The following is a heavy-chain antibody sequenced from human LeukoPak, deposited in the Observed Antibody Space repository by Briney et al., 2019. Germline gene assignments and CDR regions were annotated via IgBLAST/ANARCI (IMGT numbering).Heavy chain of an antibody. D-gene: IGHD7-27*01. J-gene: IGHJ4*02. CDR3: ARDPEANWAFFDL. CDR2: INPSGGST. Sequence: GASVTVSCKASGYTFTSYYTHWVRQAPGQGLEWMGVINPSGGSTTYAQNFQGRVTMTRDTSTTTVYMEVSSLRSADTALYYCARDPEANWAFFDLWGQGTLVTVSS. CDR1: GYTFTSYY. V-gene: IGHV1-46*01.